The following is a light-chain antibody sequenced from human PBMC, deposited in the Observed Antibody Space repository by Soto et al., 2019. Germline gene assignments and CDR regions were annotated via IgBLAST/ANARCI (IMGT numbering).Light chain of an antibody. CDR3: SSYTTSSTRV. J-gene: IGLJ1*01. CDR1: SSDVGIYNN. V-gene: IGLV2-14*01. Sequence: QSALTQPASVSGSPGQSIAISCTGSSSDVGIYNNVSWYQQHPGKVPKLIIYEVTNRPSGVSNRFSGSKSGNTASLTISGLQAEDEADYYCSSYTTSSTRVFGTGTKLTVL. CDR2: EVT.